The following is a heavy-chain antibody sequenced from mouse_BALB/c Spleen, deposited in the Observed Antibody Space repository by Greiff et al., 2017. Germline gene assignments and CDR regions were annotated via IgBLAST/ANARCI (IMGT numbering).Heavy chain of an antibody. Sequence: VRLQQSGAELVKPGASVKLSCTASGFNIKDTYMHWVKQRPEQGLEWIGRIDPANGNTKYDPKFQGKATITADTSSNTAYLQLSSLTSEDTAVYYCARSYYGSSYWYFDVWGAGTTVTVSS. D-gene: IGHD1-1*01. CDR2: IDPANGNT. V-gene: IGHV14-3*02. CDR1: GFNIKDTY. CDR3: ARSYYGSSYWYFDV. J-gene: IGHJ1*01.